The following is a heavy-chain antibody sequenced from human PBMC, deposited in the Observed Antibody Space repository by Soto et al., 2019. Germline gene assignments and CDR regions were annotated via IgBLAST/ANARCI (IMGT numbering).Heavy chain of an antibody. V-gene: IGHV4-34*01. Sequence: LSLTCTVSGGSFRGYYWGWVRQPPGKGLEWIGEINHSGSSNYHPSLKSRVTISVATSKNQFSLTVNSVTPADTAVYYCARGEITLLGGMDVWGQGTTVTVSS. J-gene: IGHJ6*02. CDR1: GGSFRGYY. CDR2: INHSGSS. D-gene: IGHD3-10*01. CDR3: ARGEITLLGGMDV.